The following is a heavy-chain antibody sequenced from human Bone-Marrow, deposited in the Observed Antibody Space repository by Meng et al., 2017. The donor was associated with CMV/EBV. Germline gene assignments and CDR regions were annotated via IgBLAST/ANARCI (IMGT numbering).Heavy chain of an antibody. CDR2: IKQDGSEI. CDR3: ARDAYYYGSGSYGFDY. Sequence: GGSLRLSCAASGFTLSRHWMSWVRQAPGKGLEWVANIKQDGSEIYYVDSVKGRFTISRDNAKNSLYLQIHTLRAEDTAVYYCARDAYYYGSGSYGFDYWGQGTLVTVSS. CDR1: GFTLSRHW. V-gene: IGHV3-7*03. J-gene: IGHJ4*02. D-gene: IGHD3-10*01.